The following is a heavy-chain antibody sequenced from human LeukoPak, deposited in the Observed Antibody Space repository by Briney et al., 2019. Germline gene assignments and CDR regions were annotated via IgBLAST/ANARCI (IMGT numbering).Heavy chain of an antibody. CDR3: AKGLVVIDY. V-gene: IGHV3-21*04. D-gene: IGHD3-22*01. Sequence: GGSLRLSCAASGFTFTTYSMNWVRQAPGKGLEWVSFISSSSSYIYYADSVKGRFTISRDNSKNTLYLQMNSLRAEDTAVYYCAKGLVVIDYWGQGTLVTVSS. J-gene: IGHJ4*02. CDR1: GFTFTTYS. CDR2: ISSSSSYI.